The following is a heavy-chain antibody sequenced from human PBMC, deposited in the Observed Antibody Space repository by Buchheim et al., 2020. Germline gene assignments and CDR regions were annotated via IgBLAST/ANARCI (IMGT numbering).Heavy chain of an antibody. J-gene: IGHJ4*02. CDR2: ISGGSGST. Sequence: EVQLLESGGGLVQPGGSLRLSCAASGFTSSSYAMSWVRQAPGKGLEWVSGISGGSGSTYYAAPVKGRVTISRDNSKSTLYLQMNSLRAEDTAVYYCAKESSIAAIRYFDYWGQGTL. CDR3: AKESSIAAIRYFDY. V-gene: IGHV3-23*01. D-gene: IGHD6-6*01. CDR1: GFTSSSYA.